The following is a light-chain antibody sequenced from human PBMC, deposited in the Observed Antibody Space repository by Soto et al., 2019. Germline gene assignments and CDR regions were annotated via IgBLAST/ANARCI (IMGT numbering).Light chain of an antibody. J-gene: IGKJ1*01. V-gene: IGKV3-20*01. CDR2: GAS. CDR3: QQYGSSPRA. Sequence: EVVLTQSPGTLSLSPGERATLSCRASQSVSATYIAWYQQKSGQAPRLLLYGASSRATGIPDRLSGSGSGTEFTLTIDRLEPEDFATYYCQQYGSSPRAFGQGTKVDIK. CDR1: QSVSATY.